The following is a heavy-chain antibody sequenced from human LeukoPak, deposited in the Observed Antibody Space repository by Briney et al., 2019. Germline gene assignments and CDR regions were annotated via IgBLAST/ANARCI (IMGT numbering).Heavy chain of an antibody. CDR1: GGSISSSSYY. CDR2: IYYSGST. Sequence: PSETLSLTCTVSGGSISSSSYYWGWIRQPPGTGLEWIGSIYYSGSTYYNPSLKSRVTISVDTSKNQFSLKLSSVTAADTAVYYCARVVLRYFDWLPRQDYFDYWGQGTLVTVSS. J-gene: IGHJ4*02. CDR3: ARVVLRYFDWLPRQDYFDY. V-gene: IGHV4-39*07. D-gene: IGHD3-9*01.